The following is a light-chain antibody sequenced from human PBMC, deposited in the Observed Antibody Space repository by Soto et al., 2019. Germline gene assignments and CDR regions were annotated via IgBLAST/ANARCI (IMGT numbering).Light chain of an antibody. CDR2: EGN. CDR1: SSDVGSYNL. Sequence: SVLTQPASVSGSPGQSITISYTGTSSDVGSYNLVSWYQQRPGQAPKLIIYEGNKRPSGVSNRFSAPKSANTASLTISGLQAEDEADYYCCSYAGSSTVYVFGTGTKVTVL. CDR3: CSYAGSSTVYV. J-gene: IGLJ1*01. V-gene: IGLV2-23*01.